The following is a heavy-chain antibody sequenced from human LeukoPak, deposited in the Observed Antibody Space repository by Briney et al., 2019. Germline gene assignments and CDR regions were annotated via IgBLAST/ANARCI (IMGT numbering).Heavy chain of an antibody. D-gene: IGHD6-19*01. CDR3: AKVAVSGTVRGNFDY. J-gene: IGHJ4*02. CDR2: IGGGGGNT. Sequence: GGSLRLSCAASGLTFSSYAMSWVRQVPGKGLEWVSAIGGGGGNTYYPDSVKGRFTISRDNSKNTLFLQMNSLRAEDTAIYFCAKVAVSGTVRGNFDYWGQGTLVTVSS. V-gene: IGHV3-23*01. CDR1: GLTFSSYA.